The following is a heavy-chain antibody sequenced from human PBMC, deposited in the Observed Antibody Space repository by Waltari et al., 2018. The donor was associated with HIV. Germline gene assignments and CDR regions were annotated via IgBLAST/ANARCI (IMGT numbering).Heavy chain of an antibody. D-gene: IGHD3-22*01. V-gene: IGHV3-49*04. CDR3: SRGSHYYDSNGHYANAFDI. Sequence: EVQLMESGGGLVQPGRSLRLTCRASGFTAWDYDMSWVRQAPGKGLEGVGFIRSKPDGGTKEYAASVKDGIAIAMDDYKSTAYLQMNSLKTEDTAVYFCSRGSHYYDSNGHYANAFDIWGRGTMVTVSS. J-gene: IGHJ3*02. CDR2: IRSKPDGGTK. CDR1: GFTAWDYD.